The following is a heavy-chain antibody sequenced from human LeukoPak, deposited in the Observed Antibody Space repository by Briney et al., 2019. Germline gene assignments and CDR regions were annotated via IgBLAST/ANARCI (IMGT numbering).Heavy chain of an antibody. CDR2: IYTSGST. CDR1: GGSISNYY. CDR3: ARDRYCSSTSCPPDYYYYMDV. J-gene: IGHJ6*03. Sequence: SETLSLTCTVSGGSISNYYWSWIRQPAGKGLEWIGRIYTSGSTNYNPSPKSRVTMSVDTSKNQFSLKLSSVTAADTAVYYCARDRYCSSTSCPPDYYYYMDVWGKGTTVTVSS. V-gene: IGHV4-4*07. D-gene: IGHD2-2*01.